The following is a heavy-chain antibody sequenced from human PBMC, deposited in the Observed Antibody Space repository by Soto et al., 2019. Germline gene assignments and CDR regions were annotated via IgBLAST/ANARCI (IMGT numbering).Heavy chain of an antibody. J-gene: IGHJ5*02. D-gene: IGHD3-3*01. Sequence: SETLSLTCAVYGGSFSGYYWSWIRQPPGKGLEWIGEINHSGSTNYNPSLKSRVTISVDTSKNQFSLKLSSVTAADTAVYYCARDKKKYYDFWSGTKAWFDPWGQGTLVTVSS. CDR2: INHSGST. CDR3: ARDKKKYYDFWSGTKAWFDP. V-gene: IGHV4-34*01. CDR1: GGSFSGYY.